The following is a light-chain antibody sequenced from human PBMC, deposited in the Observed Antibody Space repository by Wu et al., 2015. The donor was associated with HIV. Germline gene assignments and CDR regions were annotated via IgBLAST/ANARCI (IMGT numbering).Light chain of an antibody. J-gene: IGKJ3*01. V-gene: IGKV3-20*01. Sequence: EIVLTQSPGTLSLSPGERATLSCRASQSVSSGYLVWLQQKPGQAPRLLIYGASSRATGIPDRFSGSGSGTDFTLTISRLEPEDFAVYYCQQYDSSLGFTFGPWDQSGYQT. CDR1: QSVSSGY. CDR2: GAS. CDR3: QQYDSSLGFT.